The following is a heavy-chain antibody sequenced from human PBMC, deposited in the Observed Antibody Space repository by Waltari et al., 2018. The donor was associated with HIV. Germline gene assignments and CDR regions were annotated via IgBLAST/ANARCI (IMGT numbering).Heavy chain of an antibody. CDR2: MNPNSGNT. V-gene: IGHV1-8*01. Sequence: QVQLVQSGAEVKKPGASVKVSCKASGYTFTSYDINWVRQATGQGLEWLGWMNPNSGNTGYAQKFQGRVTMTRNTSISTAYMELSSLRSEDTAVYYCAREGVVKSTPNSGMDVWGQGTTVTVSS. CDR1: GYTFTSYD. J-gene: IGHJ6*02. D-gene: IGHD3-3*01. CDR3: AREGVVKSTPNSGMDV.